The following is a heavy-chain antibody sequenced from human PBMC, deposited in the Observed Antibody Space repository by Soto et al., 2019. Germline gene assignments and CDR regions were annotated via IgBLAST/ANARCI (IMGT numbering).Heavy chain of an antibody. CDR2: IYYSGST. Sequence: SETLSLTCTVSGGSISSSSYYWGWIRHPPGKGLEWIGSIYYSGSTYYNPSLKSRVTISVDTSKNQFSLKLSSVTAADTAVYYCARRGGEDDYWGQGTLVTVSS. V-gene: IGHV4-39*01. D-gene: IGHD2-21*01. J-gene: IGHJ4*02. CDR1: GGSISSSSYY. CDR3: ARRGGEDDY.